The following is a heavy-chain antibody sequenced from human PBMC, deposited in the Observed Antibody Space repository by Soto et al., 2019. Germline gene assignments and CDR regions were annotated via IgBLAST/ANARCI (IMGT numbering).Heavy chain of an antibody. Sequence: LSLTCAASGFTFSSYAMSWVRQAPGKGLEWVSAISGSGGSTYYADSVKGRFTISRDNSKNTLYLQMNSLRAEDTAVYYCAKISVDYYDSSGYYYDYWGQGTLVTVSS. D-gene: IGHD3-22*01. CDR2: ISGSGGST. J-gene: IGHJ4*02. V-gene: IGHV3-23*01. CDR1: GFTFSSYA. CDR3: AKISVDYYDSSGYYYDY.